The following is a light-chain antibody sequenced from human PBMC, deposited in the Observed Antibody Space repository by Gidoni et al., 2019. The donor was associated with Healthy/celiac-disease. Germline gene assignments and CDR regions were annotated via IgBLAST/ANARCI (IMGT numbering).Light chain of an antibody. V-gene: IGKV4-1*01. J-gene: IGKJ4*01. Sequence: DIVMTQAPDSMAVSLGERATSNCKSSHSVLYSSNNKNSLAWSQQKPGQPPKLRMYWADTRESGVPDRFSGSGSGTDFTLTISSLQAEDVAVYYCQQYYSPPLTFXGXTKVEIK. CDR1: HSVLYSSNNKNS. CDR2: WAD. CDR3: QQYYSPPLT.